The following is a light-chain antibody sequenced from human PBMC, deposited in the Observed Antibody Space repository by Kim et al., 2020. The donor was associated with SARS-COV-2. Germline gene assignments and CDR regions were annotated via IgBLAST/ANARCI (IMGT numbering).Light chain of an antibody. CDR1: ELGHKY. V-gene: IGLV3-1*01. J-gene: IGLJ2*01. Sequence: SYELTQPPSVSVSPGQTASITCSGDELGHKYTSWNKQKPGQSPVLVMYQDSKRPSGIPERFSGSNSGNTATLTISGTQAMDEADYYCQAWDSSTAVVFGG. CDR3: QAWDSSTAVV. CDR2: QDS.